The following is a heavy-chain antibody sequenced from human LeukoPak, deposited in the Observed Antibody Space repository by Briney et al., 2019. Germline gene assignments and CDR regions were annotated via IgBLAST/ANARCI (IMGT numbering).Heavy chain of an antibody. V-gene: IGHV4-34*01. CDR1: GGSFSGYY. CDR2: INHSGST. Sequence: PSETLSLTCAVYGGSFSGYYWSWIRQPPGKGLEWIGEINHSGSTNYNPSLKSRVTISVDTSKNQFSLKLSSVTAADTAVYYCARSHKGPQVDYWGQGTLVTVSS. J-gene: IGHJ4*02. D-gene: IGHD2-21*01. CDR3: ARSHKGPQVDY.